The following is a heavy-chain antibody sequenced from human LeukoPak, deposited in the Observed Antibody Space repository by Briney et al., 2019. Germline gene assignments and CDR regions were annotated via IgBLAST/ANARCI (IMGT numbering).Heavy chain of an antibody. J-gene: IGHJ4*02. Sequence: SVKVSCKASGGTFSSYAISWVQQAPGQGLEWMGRIIPILGIANYAQKFQGRVTVTADKSTSTAYMELSSLRSEDTAVYYCARTSEAVPAAIPRKYYFDYWGQGTLVTVSS. CDR3: ARTSEAVPAAIPRKYYFDY. D-gene: IGHD2-2*02. CDR1: GGTFSSYA. V-gene: IGHV1-69*04. CDR2: IIPILGIA.